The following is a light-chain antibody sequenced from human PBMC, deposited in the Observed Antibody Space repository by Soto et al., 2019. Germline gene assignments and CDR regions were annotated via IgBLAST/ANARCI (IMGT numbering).Light chain of an antibody. CDR1: SSNIGKNA. V-gene: IGLV1-44*01. Sequence: QSVLTQPPSASGTPGQRVTISCSGSSSNIGKNAVNWDQQLPGTAPKLLIYTNDQRPSGVPDRFSGSNSGTSASLAISGLKSEDEADYYCAAWDYSLSGPVFGGGTKLTVL. CDR2: TND. J-gene: IGLJ3*02. CDR3: AAWDYSLSGPV.